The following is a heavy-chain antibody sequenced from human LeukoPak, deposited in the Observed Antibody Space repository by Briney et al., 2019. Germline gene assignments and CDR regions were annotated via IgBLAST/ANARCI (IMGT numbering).Heavy chain of an antibody. CDR3: ARDHWFDP. CDR1: GFTFSSYS. J-gene: IGHJ5*02. CDR2: ISSSSSTI. Sequence: PGGSLRLSCAASGFTFSSYSMNWVRQAPGKGLEWVSYISSSSSTIYYADSVEGRFTISRDNAKNSLYLQMNSLRVEDTAVYYCARDHWFDPWGQGTLVTVSS. V-gene: IGHV3-48*01.